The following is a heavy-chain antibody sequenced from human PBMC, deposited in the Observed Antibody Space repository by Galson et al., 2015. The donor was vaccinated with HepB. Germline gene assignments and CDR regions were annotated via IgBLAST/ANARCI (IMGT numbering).Heavy chain of an antibody. Sequence: QSGAEVKKPGESLRISCKGSGYSFTSYWISWVRQMPGKGLEWMGRIDPSDSYTNYSPSFQGHVTISADKSISTAYLQWSSLKASDTAMYYCAVTTVVTEWSAYRGQGTLVTVSS. J-gene: IGHJ4*02. V-gene: IGHV5-10-1*01. D-gene: IGHD4-23*01. CDR2: IDPSDSYT. CDR1: GYSFTSYW. CDR3: AVTTVVTEWSAY.